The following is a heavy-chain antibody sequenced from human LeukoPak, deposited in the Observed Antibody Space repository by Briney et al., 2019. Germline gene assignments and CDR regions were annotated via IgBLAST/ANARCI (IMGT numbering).Heavy chain of an antibody. D-gene: IGHD2-21*02. CDR2: VFYSGST. J-gene: IGHJ3*02. V-gene: IGHV4-59*01. CDR3: ARDAVTYDAFDI. CDR1: GGSITNYY. Sequence: SETLSLTCTVSGGSITNYYWNWIRQPPGKGLEWIGYVFYSGSTNYNPSLKSRVTISVDTSKNQFSLKPTSVTAADTALYYCARDAVTYDAFDIWGQGTMVTVSS.